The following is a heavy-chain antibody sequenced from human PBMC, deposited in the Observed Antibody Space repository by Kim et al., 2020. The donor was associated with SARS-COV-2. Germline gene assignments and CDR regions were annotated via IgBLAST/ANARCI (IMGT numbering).Heavy chain of an antibody. D-gene: IGHD3-22*01. CDR3: AQYYYDSSGYTNWFDP. Sequence: LKSLVTISVDTSKNQFSLKLSSVTAADTAVYYCAQYYYDSSGYTNWFDPWGQGTLVTVSS. J-gene: IGHJ5*02. V-gene: IGHV4-30-2*04.